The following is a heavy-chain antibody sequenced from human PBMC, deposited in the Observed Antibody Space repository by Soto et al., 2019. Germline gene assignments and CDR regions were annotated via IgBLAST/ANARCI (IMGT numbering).Heavy chain of an antibody. D-gene: IGHD3-10*01. J-gene: IGHJ5*02. CDR3: ARGVGSGSYYNQDIWFDP. CDR2: ISGYNGNT. V-gene: IGHV1-18*01. Sequence: QVQLVQSGAEVKKPGASVKVSCKASGYTFTNYGITWVRQAPGQGLEWMGWISGYNGNTKKAQKPQGRVTMTTDTATSTAYMELRSLRSDVTAVYYCARGVGSGSYYNQDIWFDPWGQGTLVTVSS. CDR1: GYTFTNYG.